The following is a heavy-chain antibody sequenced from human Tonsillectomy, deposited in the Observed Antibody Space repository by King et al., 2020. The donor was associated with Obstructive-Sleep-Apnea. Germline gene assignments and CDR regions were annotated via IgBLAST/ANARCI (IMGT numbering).Heavy chain of an antibody. CDR2: IYYSVST. CDR1: GGSISSGGYS. D-gene: IGHD4-17*01. Sequence: QLQESGPGLVKPSQTLSLTCAVSGGSISSGGYSWSWIRQPPGKGLEWIGYIYYSVSTYYNPSLKSRVTISVDTSKNQFSLKLSSVTAADTAVYYCARDRHDYGFSFDYWGQGTLVTVSS. V-gene: IGHV4-30-4*07. CDR3: ARDRHDYGFSFDY. J-gene: IGHJ4*02.